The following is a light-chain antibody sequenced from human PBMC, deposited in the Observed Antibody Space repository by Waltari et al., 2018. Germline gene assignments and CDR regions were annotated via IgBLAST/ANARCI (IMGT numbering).Light chain of an antibody. CDR2: ENN. J-gene: IGLJ3*02. CDR3: GTWDSSLGDWV. V-gene: IGLV1-51*02. CDR1: TPNIGNTY. Sequence: QSVLTQPPSVSAAPGQKVTISCSGATPNIGNTYVSWYQQLPGKAPKLFISENNKRPSGIPARFSGSKSGTSATLGITGLQTGDEADYYCGTWDSSLGDWVFGGGTKVTVL.